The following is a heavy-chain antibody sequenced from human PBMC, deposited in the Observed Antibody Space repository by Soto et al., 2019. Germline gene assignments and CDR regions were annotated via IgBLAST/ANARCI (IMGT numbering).Heavy chain of an antibody. V-gene: IGHV3-23*01. J-gene: IGHJ6*03. CDR1: GFTFSSYA. Sequence: GGSLRLSCAASGFTFSSYAMSWVRQAPGKGLEWVSAISGSGGSTYYADSVKGRFTISRDNSKNTLYLQMNSLRAEDTAVYYCAKEVGYGDYYYYYMDVWGKGTTVTVSS. D-gene: IGHD4-17*01. CDR2: ISGSGGST. CDR3: AKEVGYGDYYYYYMDV.